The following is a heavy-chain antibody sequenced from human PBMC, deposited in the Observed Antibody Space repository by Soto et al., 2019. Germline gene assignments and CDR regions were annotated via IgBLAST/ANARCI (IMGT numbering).Heavy chain of an antibody. V-gene: IGHV3-48*02. CDR1: GFTFSSYS. Sequence: GSLRLSCAASGFTFSSYSMNWVRQAPGKGLEWVSYISSSSSTIYYADSVKGRFTISRDNAKNSLYLQMNSLRDEDTAVYYCATKKLTSSGYAFDYWGQGTLVTVSS. CDR2: ISSSSSTI. J-gene: IGHJ4*02. CDR3: ATKKLTSSGYAFDY. D-gene: IGHD3-22*01.